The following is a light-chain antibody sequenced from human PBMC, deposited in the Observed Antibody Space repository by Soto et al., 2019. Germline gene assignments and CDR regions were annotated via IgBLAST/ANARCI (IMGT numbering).Light chain of an antibody. CDR3: QQYNNWPPWT. CDR2: DAS. J-gene: IGKJ1*01. CDR1: QSVSNN. Sequence: ILMKQSPATLSVSPGERATLSCRASQSVSNNLAWYQQKPGQAPRLLIYDASTRATGIPARFSGSGSGTEFTLTISGLQSEDFAVYYRQQYNNWPPWTFGQGTKVEIK. V-gene: IGKV3-15*01.